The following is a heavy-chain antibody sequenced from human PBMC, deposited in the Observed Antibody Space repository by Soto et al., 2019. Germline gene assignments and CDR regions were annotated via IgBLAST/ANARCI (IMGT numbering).Heavy chain of an antibody. CDR1: GGSISSGGYY. CDR2: IYYSGST. J-gene: IGHJ4*02. D-gene: IGHD6-6*01. CDR3: ARIHIAARPEGGPTNFDY. V-gene: IGHV4-31*03. Sequence: PSETLSLTCTVSGGSISSGGYYWSWIRQHPGKGLEWIGYIYYSGSTYYNPSLKSRVTISVDTSKNQFSLKLSSVTAADTAVYYCARIHIAARPEGGPTNFDYWGQGTRVTVSS.